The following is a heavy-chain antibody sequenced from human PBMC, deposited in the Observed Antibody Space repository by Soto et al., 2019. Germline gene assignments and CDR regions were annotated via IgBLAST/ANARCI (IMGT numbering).Heavy chain of an antibody. J-gene: IGHJ4*02. CDR1: GFTFSSYS. Sequence: EVQLVESGGGLVQPGGSLRLSCAASGFTFSSYSMNWVRQAPGKGLEWVSYISSSSSTIYYADSVKGRFTIYRDNAKNSLYLQMNRLRDEDTAVYYCARESFSGLELEGGQGNLVTVSS. D-gene: IGHD1-26*01. V-gene: IGHV3-48*02. CDR2: ISSSSSTI. CDR3: ARESFSGLELE.